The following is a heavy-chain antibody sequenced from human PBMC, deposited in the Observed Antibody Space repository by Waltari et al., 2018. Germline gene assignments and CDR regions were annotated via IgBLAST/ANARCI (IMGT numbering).Heavy chain of an antibody. J-gene: IGHJ4*02. Sequence: EVQLLESGGGLVQPGGSLRLSCAASGFTFLRYAMSWVRPAPGKGPEWVALINRQATTDYAGSVRGRFAISRDESDNKLDLQMSGLRAEDTAMYYCAKDHASSGWPTFDSWGQGTQVTVSS. CDR1: GFTFLRYA. V-gene: IGHV3-23*01. CDR3: AKDHASSGWPTFDS. CDR2: LINRQATT. D-gene: IGHD6-19*01.